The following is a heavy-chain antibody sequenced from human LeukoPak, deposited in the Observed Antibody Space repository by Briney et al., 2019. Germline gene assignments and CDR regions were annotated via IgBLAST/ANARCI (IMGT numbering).Heavy chain of an antibody. CDR3: ARHVLRYFDWLYRRSSIFDY. V-gene: IGHV3-7*01. Sequence: GGSLRLSCAASGFTFSSYCMSWVRQAPAKGLEWVANIKQDGSEKYYVDAAKGRFTISRDNAKNSLYLQMNRLRAEDTAVYYCARHVLRYFDWLYRRSSIFDYWGQGTLVTVSS. CDR1: GFTFSSYC. D-gene: IGHD3-9*01. J-gene: IGHJ4*02. CDR2: IKQDGSEK.